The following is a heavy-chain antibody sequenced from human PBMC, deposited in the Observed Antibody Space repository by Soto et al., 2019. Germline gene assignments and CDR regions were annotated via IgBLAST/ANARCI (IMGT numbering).Heavy chain of an antibody. Sequence: GASVRGSCKSSGYTFTGCYMHCVLQAPGQGLDWMGWINPNSGGTNYAQKFQGRVTMTRDTSISTAYMELSRLRSDDAAVYYCARDYDSSGYYYYYYGMDVWGQGTTVTVSS. D-gene: IGHD3-22*01. CDR2: INPNSGGT. CDR3: ARDYDSSGYYYYYYGMDV. V-gene: IGHV1-2*02. J-gene: IGHJ6*02. CDR1: GYTFTGCY.